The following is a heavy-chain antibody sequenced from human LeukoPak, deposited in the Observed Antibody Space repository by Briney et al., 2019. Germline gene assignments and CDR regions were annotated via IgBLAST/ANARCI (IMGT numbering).Heavy chain of an antibody. CDR1: GFTFSSYW. Sequence: PGGSLRLSSAASGFTFSSYWMRWVREAPGKGLEWGANIKQDGSEKYYVGSVKGRFTISRDNAQNSLYLQMNSLRAEDTAVYICAGEARDLGECGSTSCYGGPGFDYWGEGTLVSASS. V-gene: IGHV3-7*01. D-gene: IGHD2-2*01. CDR3: AGEARDLGECGSTSCYGGPGFDY. CDR2: IKQDGSEK. J-gene: IGHJ4*01.